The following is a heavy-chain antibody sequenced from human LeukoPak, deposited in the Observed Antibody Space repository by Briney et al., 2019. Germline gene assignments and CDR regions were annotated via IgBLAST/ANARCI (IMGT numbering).Heavy chain of an antibody. CDR1: GGSFSGYY. Sequence: SETLSLTCAVYGGSFSGYYWSWIRQPPGKGLEWIGEINHSGSTNYNPSLKSRVTISVDTSKNQFSLKLSSVTAADTAVCYCAKRRGYSYKLGGNYFDYWGQGTLVTVSS. J-gene: IGHJ4*02. D-gene: IGHD5-18*01. CDR3: AKRRGYSYKLGGNYFDY. V-gene: IGHV4-34*01. CDR2: INHSGST.